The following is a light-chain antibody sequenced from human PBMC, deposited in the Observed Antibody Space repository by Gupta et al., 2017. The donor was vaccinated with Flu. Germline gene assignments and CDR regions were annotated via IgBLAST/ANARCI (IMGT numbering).Light chain of an antibody. J-gene: IGKJ1*01. CDR2: DAS. CDR3: LQHNSYPLT. Sequence: IQITQSHSSLSPSVGERVTITCRASQGIRNDLGWYQQKPGKPPKRLIYDASSRQSGVPTRCSGSGSGTEFTLTISSLQPEDFATYYCLQHNSYPLTFGQGTKVEIK. V-gene: IGKV1-17*01. CDR1: QGIRND.